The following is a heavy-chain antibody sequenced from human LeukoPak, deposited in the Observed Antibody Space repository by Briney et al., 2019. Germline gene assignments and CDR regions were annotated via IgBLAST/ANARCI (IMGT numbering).Heavy chain of an antibody. V-gene: IGHV3-23*01. Sequence: PGGSLRLSCAASGFTFSSYAMSWVRQAPGKGLEWVSAISGSGGSTYYADSVKGRFTISRDNSKNTLYLQMNSLRAEDTAVYYCAKERRRGSYYDFLYAFDIWGQGTMVTVSS. J-gene: IGHJ3*02. CDR1: GFTFSSYA. CDR2: ISGSGGST. D-gene: IGHD1-26*01. CDR3: AKERRRGSYYDFLYAFDI.